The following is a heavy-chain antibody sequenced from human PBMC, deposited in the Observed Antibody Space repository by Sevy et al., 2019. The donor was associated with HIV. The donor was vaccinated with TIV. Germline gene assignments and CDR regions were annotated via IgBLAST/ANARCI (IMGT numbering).Heavy chain of an antibody. D-gene: IGHD3-10*01. Sequence: GGSLRLSCAASGFTFSSYGMHWVRQAPGKGLEWVALIWYDGGNKYYADSLKGRFTISRDNSKNTMYLQMNSLRAEDTGVYYCARGANSFGSGSDPNLDYWGQGTLVTVSS. V-gene: IGHV3-33*01. CDR2: IWYDGGNK. J-gene: IGHJ4*02. CDR3: ARGANSFGSGSDPNLDY. CDR1: GFTFSSYG.